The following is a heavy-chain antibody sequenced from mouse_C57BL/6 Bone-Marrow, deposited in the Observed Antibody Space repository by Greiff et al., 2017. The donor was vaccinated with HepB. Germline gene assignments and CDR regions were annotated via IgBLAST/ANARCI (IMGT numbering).Heavy chain of an antibody. CDR1: GFNFKNTY. CDR3: ARRGYYGSRYFDV. D-gene: IGHD1-1*01. V-gene: IGHV14-3*01. J-gene: IGHJ1*03. Sequence: EVQLQQSVAELVRPGASVKLSCTASGFNFKNTYMHWVKQRPEQGLEWIGRIDPANGNTKYAPKFQGKATITADTSSNTAYLQLSSLTSEDTAIYYCARRGYYGSRYFDVWGTGTTVTVSS. CDR2: IDPANGNT.